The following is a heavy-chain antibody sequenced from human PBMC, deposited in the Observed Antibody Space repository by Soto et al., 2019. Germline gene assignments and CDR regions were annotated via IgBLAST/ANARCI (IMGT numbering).Heavy chain of an antibody. Sequence: GGSLRLSCAASGFTFSNYSMNWVRQAQGKGLEWVSSISTSSGYRYYADSVKGRFTISRDNSKNTLYLQMNSLRAEDTAVYYCAKTLYYYDTSGYQWGQGTLVTVSS. D-gene: IGHD3-22*01. CDR1: GFTFSNYS. J-gene: IGHJ4*02. V-gene: IGHV3-21*04. CDR2: ISTSSGYR. CDR3: AKTLYYYDTSGYQ.